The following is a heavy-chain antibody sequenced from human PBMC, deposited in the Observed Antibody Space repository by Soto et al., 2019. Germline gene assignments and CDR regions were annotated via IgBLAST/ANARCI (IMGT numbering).Heavy chain of an antibody. CDR1: GGTFSSYA. D-gene: IGHD6-19*01. V-gene: IGHV1-69*13. CDR2: IIPIFGTA. J-gene: IGHJ3*02. CDR3: ARDLSYSSGPGGAFDI. Sequence: SVKVSCKASGGTFSSYAISWVRQAPGQGLEWMGGIIPIFGTANYAQKFQGRVTITADESTSTAYMELSSLRSEDTAVYYCARDLSYSSGPGGAFDIWGQGTMVTVSS.